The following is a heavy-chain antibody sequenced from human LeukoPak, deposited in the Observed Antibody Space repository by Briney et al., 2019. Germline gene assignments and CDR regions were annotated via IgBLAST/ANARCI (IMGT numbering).Heavy chain of an antibody. CDR2: IYTSGST. D-gene: IGHD6-13*01. CDR1: GGSISSYY. V-gene: IGHV4-4*07. CDR3: ARDSGGRIAAAIDY. J-gene: IGHJ4*02. Sequence: SETLSLTCTASGGSISSYYWSWIRQPAEKGLEWIGRIYTSGSTNYNPSLKSRVTMSVDTSKNQFSLKLSSVTAADTAVYYCARDSGGRIAAAIDYWGQGTLVTVSS.